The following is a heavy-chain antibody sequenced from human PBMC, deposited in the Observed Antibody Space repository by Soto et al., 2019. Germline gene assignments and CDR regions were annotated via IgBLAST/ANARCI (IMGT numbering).Heavy chain of an antibody. CDR2: IIPILGIA. CDR3: ARSPRVVVAAICTEFDY. J-gene: IGHJ4*02. Sequence: QVQLVQSGAEVKKPGSSVKVSCKASGGTFSSYTISWVRQAPGQGLEWMGRIIPILGIANYAQKFQGRVTITADKSTSTAYRELSSLRSEDTAVYYCARSPRVVVAAICTEFDYWGQGTLVTVSS. D-gene: IGHD2-15*01. CDR1: GGTFSSYT. V-gene: IGHV1-69*02.